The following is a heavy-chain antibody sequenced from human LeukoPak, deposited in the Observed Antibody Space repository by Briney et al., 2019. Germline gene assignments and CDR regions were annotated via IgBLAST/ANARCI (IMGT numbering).Heavy chain of an antibody. D-gene: IGHD2-2*01. Sequence: QPGGSLRLSCAASGFTFSSYAMSWVRQAPGKGLEWVSAISGSGGSPYYADSVKGRFTISRDNSKNTLYLQMNSLRAEDTAVYYCAKDPRSAANYYYYYMDVWGKGTTVTVSS. CDR1: GFTFSSYA. V-gene: IGHV3-23*01. J-gene: IGHJ6*03. CDR2: ISGSGGSP. CDR3: AKDPRSAANYYYYYMDV.